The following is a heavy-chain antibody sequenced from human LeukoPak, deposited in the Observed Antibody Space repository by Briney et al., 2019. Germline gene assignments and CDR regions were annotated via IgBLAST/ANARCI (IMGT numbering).Heavy chain of an antibody. Sequence: GGSLRPSCAASGFTFSSYAMSWVRQAPGKGLEWVSAISGSGGSTYYADSVKGRFTISRDNSKNTLYLQMNSLRAEDTAVYYCAKAPTMIVVVTAYYFDYWGQGTLVTVSS. D-gene: IGHD3-22*01. CDR3: AKAPTMIVVVTAYYFDY. CDR2: ISGSGGST. J-gene: IGHJ4*02. V-gene: IGHV3-23*01. CDR1: GFTFSSYA.